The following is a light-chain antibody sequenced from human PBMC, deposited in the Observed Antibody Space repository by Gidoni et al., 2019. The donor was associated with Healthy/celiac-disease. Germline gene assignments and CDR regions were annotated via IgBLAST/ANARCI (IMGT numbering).Light chain of an antibody. Sequence: DIVMTQSPDSLAVSLDERATINCKSRQSVLYSSNNKNYLAWYQQKPGQPPKLLIYWASTRESGVPDRFSGSGSGTDFTLTISSLQAEDVAVYYCQQYYSTPFTFGPGTKVDIK. CDR3: QQYYSTPFT. J-gene: IGKJ3*01. CDR2: WAS. CDR1: QSVLYSSNNKNY. V-gene: IGKV4-1*01.